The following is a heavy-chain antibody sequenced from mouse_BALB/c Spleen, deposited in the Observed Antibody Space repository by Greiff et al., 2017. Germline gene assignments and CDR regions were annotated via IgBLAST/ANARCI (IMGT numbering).Heavy chain of an antibody. V-gene: IGHV1-18*01. CDR1: GYTFTDYN. J-gene: IGHJ3*01. Sequence: VQLQQSGPELVKPGASVKIPCKASGYTFTDYNLDWVKQSHGKSLEWIGDINPNNGGTIYNQKFKGKATLTVDKSSRTAYMELRSLTSEDTAVYYCAREFYDYDAYWGQGTLVTVSA. CDR3: AREFYDYDAY. D-gene: IGHD2-4*01. CDR2: INPNNGGT.